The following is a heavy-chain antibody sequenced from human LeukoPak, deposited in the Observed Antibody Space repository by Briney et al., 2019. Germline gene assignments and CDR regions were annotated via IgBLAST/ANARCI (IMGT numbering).Heavy chain of an antibody. Sequence: GGSLRLSCAASGFTFSSYSMNWVRQAPGKGLEWVSYISTSSSSIYYADSVKGRFTLSRENAKNSLYLQMNSLRDEDTAVYFCARDRVGATAGRYYYGMDLWGQGTTVGVSS. CDR3: ARDRVGATAGRYYYGMDL. CDR2: ISTSSSSI. V-gene: IGHV3-48*02. CDR1: GFTFSSYS. D-gene: IGHD1-26*01. J-gene: IGHJ6*02.